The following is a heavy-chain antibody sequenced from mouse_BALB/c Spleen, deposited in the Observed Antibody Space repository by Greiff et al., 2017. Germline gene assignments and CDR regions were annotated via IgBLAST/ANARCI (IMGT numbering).Heavy chain of an antibody. Sequence: QVQLQQSGPELVKPGASVKISCKASGYAFSSSWMNWVKQRPGQGLEWIGRIYPGDGDTNYNGKFKGKATLTADKSSSTAYMQLSSLTSVDSAVYFCARDGYAIFDYWGQGTTLTVSS. D-gene: IGHD2-2*01. J-gene: IGHJ2*01. CDR3: ARDGYAIFDY. V-gene: IGHV1-82*01. CDR1: GYAFSSSW. CDR2: IYPGDGDT.